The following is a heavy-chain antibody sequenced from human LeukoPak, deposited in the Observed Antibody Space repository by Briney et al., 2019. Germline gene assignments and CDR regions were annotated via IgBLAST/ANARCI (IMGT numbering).Heavy chain of an antibody. J-gene: IGHJ5*02. V-gene: IGHV1-69*04. CDR2: IIPILGIA. Sequence: GSSVKVSCKASGGTFSSYAISWVRQAPGQGLEWMGRIIPILGIANYAQKFQGRVTITADKSTSTAYMELSSLRSEDTAVYYCARRLEGATYYDSSGYDPTFDPWGQGTLVTVSS. CDR3: ARRLEGATYYDSSGYDPTFDP. D-gene: IGHD3-22*01. CDR1: GGTFSSYA.